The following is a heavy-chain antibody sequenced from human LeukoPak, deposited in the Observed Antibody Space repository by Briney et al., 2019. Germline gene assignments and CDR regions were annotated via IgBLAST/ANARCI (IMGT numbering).Heavy chain of an antibody. D-gene: IGHD1-26*01. J-gene: IGHJ4*02. V-gene: IGHV1-46*03. CDR3: AREKIIVGATFVFDY. Sequence: ASVKVSCKASGYTLTSYYMHWVRQAPGQGLEWMGIINLSGGSTSYAQKFQGRVTMTRDTSTSTVYMELSSLRSEDTAVYYCAREKIIVGATFVFDYWGQGTLVTVSS. CDR1: GYTLTSYY. CDR2: INLSGGST.